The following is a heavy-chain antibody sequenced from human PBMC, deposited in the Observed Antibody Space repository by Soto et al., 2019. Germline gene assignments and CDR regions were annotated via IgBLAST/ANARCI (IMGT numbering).Heavy chain of an antibody. CDR2: IWHDGSNK. J-gene: IGHJ4*02. D-gene: IGHD3-9*01. CDR1: GFTFSSYG. CDR3: ARDFDDILTGYLDY. Sequence: QVQLVESGGGVVQPGRSLRLSCAASGFTFSSYGMHWVRQAPGKGLEWVAVIWHDGSNKYYADSVKGRFTISRDNSKNTLYLQMKSLRAEDTAVYFCARDFDDILTGYLDYWGQGTLVTVSS. V-gene: IGHV3-33*01.